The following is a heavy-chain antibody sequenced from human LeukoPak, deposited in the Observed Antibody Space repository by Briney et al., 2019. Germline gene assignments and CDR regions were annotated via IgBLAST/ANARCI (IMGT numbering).Heavy chain of an antibody. CDR3: AKEWSYYGSGSYGNNWFDP. Sequence: GGSLRLSCAASGFTFSSYAMTWVRQAPGKGLEWVSAISGSGGSTYYADSVKGRFTISRDNSKNTLYLQMNSLRAEDTAVYYCAKEWSYYGSGSYGNNWFDPWGQGTLVTVSS. CDR2: ISGSGGST. J-gene: IGHJ5*02. CDR1: GFTFSSYA. D-gene: IGHD3-10*01. V-gene: IGHV3-23*01.